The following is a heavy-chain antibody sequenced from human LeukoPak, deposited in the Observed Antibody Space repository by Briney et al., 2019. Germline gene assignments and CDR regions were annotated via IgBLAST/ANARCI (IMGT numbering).Heavy chain of an antibody. CDR1: GGSFSNLY. V-gene: IGHV4-34*01. CDR3: ARTYYDILTGYYVFDY. J-gene: IGHJ4*02. D-gene: IGHD3-9*01. Sequence: SETLSLTCAVYGGSFSNLYWSWLRQPPGKGLEWIGEINHRGSTTYNPSLKSRVTISIDTSKNQFSLHLTSVTAADTAVYYCARTYYDILTGYYVFDYWGQGTLVTVSS. CDR2: INHRGST.